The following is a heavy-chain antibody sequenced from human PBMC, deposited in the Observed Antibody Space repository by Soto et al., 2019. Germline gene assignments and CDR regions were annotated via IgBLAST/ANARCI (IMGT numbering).Heavy chain of an antibody. D-gene: IGHD6-13*01. V-gene: IGHV1-24*01. CDR1: GYTLTELS. CDR2: FDPEDGET. Sequence: ASVKVSCKVSGYTLTELSMHWVRQAPGKGLEWMGGFDPEDGETIYAQKFQGRVTMTEDTSTDTAYMELSSLRSEDTAVYYCATKGRWYVGYYYYGMDVWGQRTTVTVSS. J-gene: IGHJ6*02. CDR3: ATKGRWYVGYYYYGMDV.